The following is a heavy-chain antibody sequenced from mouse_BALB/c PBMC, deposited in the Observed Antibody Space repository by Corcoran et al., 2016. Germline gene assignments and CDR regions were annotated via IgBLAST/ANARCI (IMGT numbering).Heavy chain of an antibody. CDR1: GYTFTDYY. CDR3: ARGRYDGAPFDY. Sequence: QIQLQQSGPELVKPGASVKISCKASGYTFTDYYINRVKQKPGQVLEWIGWVYPGSGNTKYNGKFKGKATLTEDTSSSSAYMQLSSLPSEDTAVYVCARGRYDGAPFDYWGQGTTLTVSS. J-gene: IGHJ2*01. CDR2: VYPGSGNT. D-gene: IGHD2-14*01. V-gene: IGHV1-84*02.